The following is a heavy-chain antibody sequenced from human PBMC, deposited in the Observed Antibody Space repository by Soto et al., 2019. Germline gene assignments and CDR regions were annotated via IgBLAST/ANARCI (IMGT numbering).Heavy chain of an antibody. CDR1: GFSLSTDDVG. J-gene: IGHJ4*02. CDR2: IYWDDDK. V-gene: IGHV2-5*02. Sequence: VSGPTLVNPTQTLTLTCTFSGFSLSTDDVGVGWIRQPPGKALDWLAVIYWDDDKRYSPSLKSRLTITKDTSKNQVLLTMTNMGPVDTATYFCARSKYSISSFDYWGQGALVTVSS. CDR3: ARSKYSISSFDY. D-gene: IGHD6-6*01.